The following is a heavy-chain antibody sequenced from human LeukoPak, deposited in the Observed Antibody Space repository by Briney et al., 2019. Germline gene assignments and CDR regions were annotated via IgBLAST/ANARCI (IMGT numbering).Heavy chain of an antibody. CDR1: GDSISTYY. J-gene: IGHJ4*02. CDR3: ARLVYDSRGYYFDY. Sequence: HPSETLSLTCTVSGDSISTYYWSWIRQPPGKGLEWIGYIRYSGSANYNPSLRSRVTISIDTSKNQFSLKLSSVTAADTAVYHCARLVYDSRGYYFDYWGQGTLVIVSS. D-gene: IGHD3-22*01. V-gene: IGHV4-59*08. CDR2: IRYSGSA.